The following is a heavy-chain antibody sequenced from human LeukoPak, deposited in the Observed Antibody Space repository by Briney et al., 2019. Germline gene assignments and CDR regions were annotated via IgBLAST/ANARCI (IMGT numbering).Heavy chain of an antibody. CDR3: ARESGYSYGYVKY. CDR2: IKQDGSEK. CDR1: GFTFRNFW. V-gene: IGHV3-7*01. Sequence: PGGPLRLSCAASGFTFRNFWMSGVRQAPGKGREGVANIKQDGSEKYYVDSVKGRFTISRDNAENSLDLQMKSLRAEDTAVYYCARESGYSYGYVKYWGQGTLVTVSS. D-gene: IGHD5-18*01. J-gene: IGHJ4*02.